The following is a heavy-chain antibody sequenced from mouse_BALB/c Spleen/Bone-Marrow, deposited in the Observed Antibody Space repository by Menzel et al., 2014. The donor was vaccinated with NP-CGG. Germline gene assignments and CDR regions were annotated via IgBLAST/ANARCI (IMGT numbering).Heavy chain of an antibody. V-gene: IGHV1S135*01. D-gene: IGHD2-3*01. CDR2: IDLYNGGT. J-gene: IGHJ4*01. CDR1: GYAFTNYN. CDR3: ARLGDGYYDALDY. Sequence: VQLKESGPEPVKPGASVKVSCKASGYAFTNYNIYWVKQRHGKSLEWIGYIDLYNGGTSYNQKFKGKATLTVDKSSSTAYMHLNSLTSEDSAVYYCARLGDGYYDALDYWGQGTSVTVSS.